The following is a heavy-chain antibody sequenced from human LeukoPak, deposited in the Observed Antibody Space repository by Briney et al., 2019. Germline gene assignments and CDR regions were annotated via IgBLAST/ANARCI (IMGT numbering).Heavy chain of an antibody. CDR2: IYTGGST. CDR1: GGSISSYY. V-gene: IGHV4-4*09. D-gene: IGHD2-21*02. CDR3: ARGIVVVTRGAFDI. Sequence: SEILSLTCTVSGGSISSYYWSWIRQPPGKGLEWIGYIYTGGSTNYNPSLKSRVTISVDTSKNQFSLKLSSVTAADTAVYYCARGIVVVTRGAFDIWGQGTMVTVSS. J-gene: IGHJ3*02.